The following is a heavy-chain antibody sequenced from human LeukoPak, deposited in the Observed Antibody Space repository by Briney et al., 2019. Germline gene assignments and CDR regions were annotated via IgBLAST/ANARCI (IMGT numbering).Heavy chain of an antibody. V-gene: IGHV4-59*11. CDR2: IYYSGST. CDR3: ARSDSSGYYDYFDY. J-gene: IGHJ4*02. Sequence: SETLSLTCTVSGGSISSHYWTWIRQPPGKGLECIGYIYYSGSTNYNPSLKSRVTISVDTSKNQFSLNLSSVTAADTAVYYCARSDSSGYYDYFDYWGQGSLVTVSS. D-gene: IGHD3-22*01. CDR1: GGSISSHY.